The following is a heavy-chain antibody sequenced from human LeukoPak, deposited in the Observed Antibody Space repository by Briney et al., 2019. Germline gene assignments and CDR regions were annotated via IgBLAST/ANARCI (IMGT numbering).Heavy chain of an antibody. D-gene: IGHD3-10*01. J-gene: IGHJ4*02. Sequence: GESLKISCKGSGFSFTSCWIGWVRQMPGKGLEWMGIIYPSDSNTRYSPSFQGQITISADKSISTAYLQWSSLKASDTAMYYCARWDGSGSFPYGAYYFDYWGQGTLVTVSS. V-gene: IGHV5-51*01. CDR3: ARWDGSGSFPYGAYYFDY. CDR2: IYPSDSNT. CDR1: GFSFTSCW.